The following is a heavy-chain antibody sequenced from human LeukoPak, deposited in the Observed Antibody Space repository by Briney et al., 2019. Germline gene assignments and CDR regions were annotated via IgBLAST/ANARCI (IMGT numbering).Heavy chain of an antibody. D-gene: IGHD2-2*01. J-gene: IGHJ6*03. Sequence: PSETLSLTCAVYGASFSDYFWSWIRQPPGKGLEWIGEINHSGSTNYNPSLKSRFTISVDASKNQFSLKLSSVTAADTAVYYCARGQRAIVVVPAALRADYYYYMDVWAKGTTVTVSS. V-gene: IGHV4-34*01. CDR2: INHSGST. CDR1: GASFSDYF. CDR3: ARGQRAIVVVPAALRADYYYYMDV.